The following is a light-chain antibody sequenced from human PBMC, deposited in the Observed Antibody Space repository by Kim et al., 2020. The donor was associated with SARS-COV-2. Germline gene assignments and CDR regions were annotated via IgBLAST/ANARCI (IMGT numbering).Light chain of an antibody. J-gene: IGLJ2*01. CDR1: SGSIASNY. V-gene: IGLV6-57*03. CDR3: QSYDSSNRNVV. CDR2: EDN. Sequence: VTITCTRSSGSIASNYVQWYQQRPGSAPTTVIYEDNQRPSGVPDRFSGSIDSSSNSASLTISGLKTEDEADYYCQSYDSSNRNVVFGGGTQLTVL.